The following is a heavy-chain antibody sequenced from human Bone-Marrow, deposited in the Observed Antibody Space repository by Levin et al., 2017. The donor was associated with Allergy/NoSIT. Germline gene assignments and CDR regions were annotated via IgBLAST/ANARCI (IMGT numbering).Heavy chain of an antibody. V-gene: IGHV2-5*02. D-gene: IGHD5-12*01. Sequence: SGPTLVKPTQTLTLTCTFSGFSLSTSGVGVGWIRQPPGKALEWLALIYWDDDKRYSPSLKSRLTITKDTSKNQVVLTMTNIDPVDTATYYCSHRLMVDNSGYVGAFDIWGQGTMVTVSS. CDR2: IYWDDDK. J-gene: IGHJ3*02. CDR3: SHRLMVDNSGYVGAFDI. CDR1: GFSLSTSGVG.